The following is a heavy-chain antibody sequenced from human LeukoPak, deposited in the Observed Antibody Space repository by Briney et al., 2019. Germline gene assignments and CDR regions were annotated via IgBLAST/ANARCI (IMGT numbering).Heavy chain of an antibody. V-gene: IGHV4-59*12. CDR3: AREGYYFDY. Sequence: PSETLSLTCTVSGGSINTYYWSWIRQTPGKGLEWIGYIYYSGSTTNYNPSLNSRVTISVDTSKNQFSLKLTSVTAADTAVYYWAREGYYFDYWGQGTLVTVSS. CDR2: IYYSGSTT. J-gene: IGHJ4*02. CDR1: GGSINTYY.